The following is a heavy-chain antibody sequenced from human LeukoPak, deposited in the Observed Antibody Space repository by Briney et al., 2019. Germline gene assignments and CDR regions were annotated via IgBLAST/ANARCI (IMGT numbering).Heavy chain of an antibody. J-gene: IGHJ6*02. CDR2: IIPILGIA. D-gene: IGHD6-19*01. V-gene: IGHV1-69*04. Sequence: ASVKVSCKASGGTFSSYAISWVRQAPGQGLEWMGRIIPILGIANYAQKFQGRVTITADKSTSTAYMELSSLRSEDTAVYYCARGVAVAALYYYYGMDVWGQGTTVTVSS. CDR3: ARGVAVAALYYYYGMDV. CDR1: GGTFSSYA.